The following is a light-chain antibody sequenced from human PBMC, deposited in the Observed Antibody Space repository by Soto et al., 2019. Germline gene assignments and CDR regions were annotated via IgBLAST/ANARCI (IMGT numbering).Light chain of an antibody. CDR3: QQYNYWPPWT. J-gene: IGKJ1*01. V-gene: IGKV3-15*01. Sequence: EIVMTQSPVTLSVSPGERATLSCRASQSVRSNLAWYQQKPGQAPRLLMYDVSTRATGIPARFSGSGSGTEFTLTISSLQSEDFAVYYCQQYNYWPPWTFGQGTKVEIK. CDR2: DVS. CDR1: QSVRSN.